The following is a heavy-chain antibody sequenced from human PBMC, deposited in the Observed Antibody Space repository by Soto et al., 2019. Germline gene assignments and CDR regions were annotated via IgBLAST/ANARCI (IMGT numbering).Heavy chain of an antibody. D-gene: IGHD3-16*01. CDR3: ASSTKYDYVWGSYPGLDY. CDR1: GGSISSYY. V-gene: IGHV4-4*07. Sequence: SEPLSLTCTVSGGSISSYYWSWIRQPAGKGLEWIGRIYTSGSTNYNPSLKSRVTMSVDTSKNQFSLKLSSVTAADTAVYYCASSTKYDYVWGSYPGLDYWGQGTLVTVSS. J-gene: IGHJ4*02. CDR2: IYTSGST.